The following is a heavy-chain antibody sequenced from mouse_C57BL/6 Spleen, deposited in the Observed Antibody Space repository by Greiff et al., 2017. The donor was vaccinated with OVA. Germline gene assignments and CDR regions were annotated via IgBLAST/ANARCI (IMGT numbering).Heavy chain of an antibody. V-gene: IGHV14-2*01. J-gene: IGHJ3*01. D-gene: IGHD1-1*01. Sequence: VQLQQSGAELVKPGASVKLSCTASGFNIKDYYMHWVKQRTEQGLEFLLLLYPDAGETKYAPKFQGKATITADTSSNTAYLQLSSLTSEDTAVYYCARGYYGSSWFAYWGQGTLVTVSA. CDR1: GFNIKDYY. CDR2: LYPDAGET. CDR3: ARGYYGSSWFAY.